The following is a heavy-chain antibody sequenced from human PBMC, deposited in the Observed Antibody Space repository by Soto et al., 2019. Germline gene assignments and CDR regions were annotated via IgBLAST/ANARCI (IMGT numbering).Heavy chain of an antibody. Sequence: SEKVSCKPSGYTFTIYQMHGVRHAPGQGLEWMGIINPSGGSTSYAQKFQGRVTMTRDTSTSTVYMELSSLRSEDTAVYYCARDGRWFDPWGQGTLVTVSS. J-gene: IGHJ5*02. V-gene: IGHV1-46*03. CDR2: INPSGGST. CDR1: GYTFTIYQ. CDR3: ARDGRWFDP.